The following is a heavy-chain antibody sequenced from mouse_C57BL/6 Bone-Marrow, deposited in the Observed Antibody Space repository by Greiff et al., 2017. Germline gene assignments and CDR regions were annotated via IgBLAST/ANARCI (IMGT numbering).Heavy chain of an antibody. CDR2: ISSGSSTN. Sequence: EVQRVESGGGLVKPGGSLKLSCAASGFTFSDYGMHWVRQAPEKGLEWVAYISSGSSTNYYADTVKGRFTISRDNAKNTLFLQMTSLRSEDTAMYSCARVGGCYAMDYWGQGTSVTVSS. CDR3: ARVGGCYAMDY. D-gene: IGHD1-1*02. V-gene: IGHV5-17*01. J-gene: IGHJ4*01. CDR1: GFTFSDYG.